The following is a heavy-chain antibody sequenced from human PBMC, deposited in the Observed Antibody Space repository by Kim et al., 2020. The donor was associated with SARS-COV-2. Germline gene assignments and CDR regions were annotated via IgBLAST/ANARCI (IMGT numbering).Heavy chain of an antibody. V-gene: IGHV3-30*07. Sequence: SVKGPLTISRDNSKNTLYLQMNSLRAEDTAVYYCARDHTQTFGDLSYYFDSWGQGTLVIVSS. D-gene: IGHD3-10*01. CDR3: ARDHTQTFGDLSYYFDS. J-gene: IGHJ4*02.